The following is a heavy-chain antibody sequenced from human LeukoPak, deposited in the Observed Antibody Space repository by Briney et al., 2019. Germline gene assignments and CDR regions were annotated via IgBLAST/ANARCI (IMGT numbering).Heavy chain of an antibody. V-gene: IGHV3-7*03. Sequence: PGVSLRLSCVASGLTVSNHWMSWVRQAPGKGLEWVANIREERGQEYYVDSVKGRFTISKDNAKNSLYLQMSNLRAEDTAVYFCARGGGLDVWGQGATVTVSS. D-gene: IGHD3-16*01. CDR1: GLTVSNHW. J-gene: IGHJ6*02. CDR2: IREERGQE. CDR3: ARGGGLDV.